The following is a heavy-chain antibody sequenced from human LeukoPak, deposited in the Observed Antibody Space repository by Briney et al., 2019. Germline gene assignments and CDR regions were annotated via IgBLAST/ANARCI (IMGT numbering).Heavy chain of an antibody. D-gene: IGHD1-14*01. CDR2: IGPTGFHR. V-gene: IGHV3-21*06. CDR1: GLTFSTSG. Sequence: GRSLRLSCTTSGLTFSTSGFNWVRQAPGKGLEWVASIGPTGFHRYHADSIKGRFTISRDNANNFLYLQMDSLRAEDTAVYYCATETNGRHYDYWGQGTLLTVSS. J-gene: IGHJ4*02. CDR3: ATETNGRHYDY.